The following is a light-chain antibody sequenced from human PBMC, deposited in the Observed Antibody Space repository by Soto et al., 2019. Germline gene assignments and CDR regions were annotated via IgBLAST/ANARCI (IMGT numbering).Light chain of an antibody. CDR1: QSVSSY. J-gene: IGKJ4*01. V-gene: IGKV3-11*01. CDR3: QQRSNWPHLT. CDR2: DAS. Sequence: EIVLTQSPATLSLSPGERATLSCRASQSVSSYLAWYQQKPGQAPRLLIYDASSRATGIPARSSGSGSGTDFTLTISSLEPEDFAVYYCQQRSNWPHLTFGGGTKVDIK.